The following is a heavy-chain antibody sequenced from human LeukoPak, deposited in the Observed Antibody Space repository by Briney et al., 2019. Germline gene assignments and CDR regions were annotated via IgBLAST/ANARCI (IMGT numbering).Heavy chain of an antibody. CDR2: IYYSGTT. J-gene: IGHJ4*02. CDR3: ARGGSYHGY. Sequence: SETLSLTCTVSGGSISSYYWSWTRQPPGKGLGWIGYIYYSGTTNYNPSLKSRVTISVDTSKNQFSLKLSSVTAADTAIYYCARGGSYHGYWGQGTLVTVSS. D-gene: IGHD1-26*01. CDR1: GGSISSYY. V-gene: IGHV4-59*01.